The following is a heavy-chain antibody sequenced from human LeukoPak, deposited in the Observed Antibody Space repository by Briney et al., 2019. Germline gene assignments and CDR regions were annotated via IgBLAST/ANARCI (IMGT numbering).Heavy chain of an antibody. V-gene: IGHV3-74*01. CDR2: INSDGSST. Sequence: SGGSLRLSCAASGFTFSSYWMHWVRQAPGKGLVWVSHINSDGSSTSYADSVKGRFTISRDNAKNTLYLQMNSLRAEDTAVYYCASGFRYGHYWGQGTLVTVSS. CDR1: GFTFSSYW. J-gene: IGHJ4*02. CDR3: ASGFRYGHY. D-gene: IGHD3-9*01.